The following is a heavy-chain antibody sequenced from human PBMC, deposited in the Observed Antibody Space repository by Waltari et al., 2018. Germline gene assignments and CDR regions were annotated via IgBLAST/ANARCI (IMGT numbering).Heavy chain of an antibody. D-gene: IGHD1-26*01. CDR3: AKVGIVGGSS. CDR1: GFTLDDYA. J-gene: IGHJ4*02. V-gene: IGHV3-43D*04. CDR2: ISWDGGST. Sequence: EVQLVESGGVVVQPGGSLRLSCAASGFTLDDYAMHWVRQAPGKGLEWVSLISWDGGSTYYADSVKGRFTISRDNSKNSLYLQMNSLRAEDTALYYCAKVGIVGGSSWGQGTLVTVSS.